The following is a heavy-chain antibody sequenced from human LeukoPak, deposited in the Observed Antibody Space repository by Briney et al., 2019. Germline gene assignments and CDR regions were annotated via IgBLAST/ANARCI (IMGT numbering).Heavy chain of an antibody. Sequence: SETLSLTCTVSGGSISSGGYYWSWIRQPPGKGLEWIGYIYYSGSTNYNPSLKSRVTISVDTSKNQFSLKLSSVTAADTAVYYCARFSSGSYYSFDYWGQGTLVTVSS. V-gene: IGHV4-61*08. CDR2: IYYSGST. CDR1: GGSISSGGYY. J-gene: IGHJ4*02. D-gene: IGHD1-26*01. CDR3: ARFSSGSYYSFDY.